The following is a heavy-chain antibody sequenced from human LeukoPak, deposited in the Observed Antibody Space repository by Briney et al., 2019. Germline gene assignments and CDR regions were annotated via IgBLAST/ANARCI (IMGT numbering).Heavy chain of an antibody. D-gene: IGHD3-9*01. Sequence: ASVKVSCKASGYTFTNYIISWVRQAPGQGLEGMGWISGYNGHTNYAQKFQGRVTMTTDTSTSTAYMELSSLRSEDTAVYYCARGPNYDILTGYDWGAFDIWGQGTMVTVSS. V-gene: IGHV1-18*01. CDR1: GYTFTNYI. CDR3: ARGPNYDILTGYDWGAFDI. J-gene: IGHJ3*02. CDR2: ISGYNGHT.